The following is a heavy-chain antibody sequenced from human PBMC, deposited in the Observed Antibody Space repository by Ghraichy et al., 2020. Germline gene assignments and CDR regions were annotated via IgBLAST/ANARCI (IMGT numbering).Heavy chain of an antibody. D-gene: IGHD2-21*02. Sequence: ASVKVSCRASGYTFTNYAITWVRQAPGQGLEWMGWISVNNGNTKYAQKFQGRVTMTTDTSTTTGYMELRSLRSDDTAVYYCARDVTTMVTPGGVYWGQGTLVTVSS. CDR2: ISVNNGNT. CDR1: GYTFTNYA. J-gene: IGHJ4*02. V-gene: IGHV1-18*01. CDR3: ARDVTTMVTPGGVY.